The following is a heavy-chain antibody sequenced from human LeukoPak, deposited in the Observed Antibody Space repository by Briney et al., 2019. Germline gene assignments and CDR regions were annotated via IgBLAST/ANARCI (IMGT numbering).Heavy chain of an antibody. CDR3: ARDLGSAGYYYYYYGMDV. J-gene: IGHJ6*02. D-gene: IGHD3-10*01. CDR2: ISAYNGNT. Sequence: ASVKVSCKASGYTFTSYGISWVRQAPGQGLEWMGWISAYNGNTNYAQKLQGRVTMTTDTSTSTAYMELRSLRSDDTAVYYCARDLGSAGYYYYYYGMDVWGQGTTVTVSS. CDR1: GYTFTSYG. V-gene: IGHV1-18*01.